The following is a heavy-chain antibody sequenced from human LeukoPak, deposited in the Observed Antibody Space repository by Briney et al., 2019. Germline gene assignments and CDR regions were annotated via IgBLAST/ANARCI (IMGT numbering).Heavy chain of an antibody. J-gene: IGHJ6*03. D-gene: IGHD2-21*02. CDR2: ISGSGGST. Sequence: GGSLRLSCAASGFTFSSYAMSWVRQAPGKGLEWVSAISGSGGSTYYADSVKGRFTISRDNSKNTLYLQMNSLRAEDTAVYYCAKDGRGTYCGGDCLYYYYYYMDVWGKGTTVTVSS. CDR1: GFTFSSYA. V-gene: IGHV3-23*01. CDR3: AKDGRGTYCGGDCLYYYYYYMDV.